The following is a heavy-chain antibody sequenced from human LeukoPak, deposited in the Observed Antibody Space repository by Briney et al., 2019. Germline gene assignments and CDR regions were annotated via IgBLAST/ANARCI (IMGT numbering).Heavy chain of an antibody. CDR2: INHSGST. J-gene: IGHJ3*02. D-gene: IGHD2-2*01. CDR3: ARGYCSSTSCSAFDI. V-gene: IGHV4-39*07. CDR1: GGSIRSSSFY. Sequence: SETLSLTCTVSGGSIRSSSFYWGWLRQPPGKGLEWIGEINHSGSTNYNPSLKSRVTISVDTSKNQFSLKLSSVTAADTAVYYCARGYCSSTSCSAFDIWGQGTMVTVSS.